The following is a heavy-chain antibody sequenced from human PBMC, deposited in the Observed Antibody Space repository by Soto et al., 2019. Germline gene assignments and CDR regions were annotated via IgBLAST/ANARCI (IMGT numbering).Heavy chain of an antibody. CDR1: GFTFSSYG. CDR2: IWYDGSNK. J-gene: IGHJ1*01. D-gene: IGHD6-13*01. Sequence: QVQLVESGGGVVQPGRSLRLSCAASGFTFSSYGMHWVRQAPGKGLEWVAVIWYDGSNKYYADSVKGRFTISRDNSKNTLYLKMNSRRAGDTVVYYWARESGSGWYGGYFQHGGQGTLVTVSS. CDR3: ARESGSGWYGGYFQH. V-gene: IGHV3-33*01.